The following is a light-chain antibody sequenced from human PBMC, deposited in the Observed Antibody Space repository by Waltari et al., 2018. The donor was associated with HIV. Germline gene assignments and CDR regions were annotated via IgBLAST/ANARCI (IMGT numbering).Light chain of an antibody. V-gene: IGLV1-51*01. Sequence: QSVLTQPPSVSAAAGQDVTIPCSGSDPNIGNNYVLGYQQLPGSAVKLLIYGNDKRPSGIPDRFSASKSGTSATLGITGLQTGDEADYYCGTWDASLSQGVFGTGTKVTVL. J-gene: IGLJ1*01. CDR2: GND. CDR1: DPNIGNNY. CDR3: GTWDASLSQGV.